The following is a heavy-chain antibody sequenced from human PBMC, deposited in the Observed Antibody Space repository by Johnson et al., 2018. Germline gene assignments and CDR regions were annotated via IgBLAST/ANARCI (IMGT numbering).Heavy chain of an antibody. CDR3: ARGKAYGGYIYYYGMDV. V-gene: IGHV4-39*01. Sequence: WGWIRQSPEKGLEWIGSIYYSGSTYYNPSLKSRVTISVDTSKNQFSLKLSSVTAADTAVYYCARGKAYGGYIYYYGMDVWGQGTTVTVSS. CDR2: IYYSGST. D-gene: IGHD5-12*01. J-gene: IGHJ6*02.